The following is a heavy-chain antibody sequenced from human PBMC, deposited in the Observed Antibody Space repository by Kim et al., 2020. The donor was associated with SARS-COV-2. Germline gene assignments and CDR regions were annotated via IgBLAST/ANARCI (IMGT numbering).Heavy chain of an antibody. CDR3: AKQGSYRAGYSGYQLTGP. CDR2: ISGSGGST. CDR1: GFTFSSYA. V-gene: IGHV3-23*01. Sequence: GGSLRLSCAASGFTFSSYAMSWVRQAPGKGLEWVSAISGSGGSTYYADSVKGRFTISRDNSKNTLYLQMNSLRAEDTAVYYCAKQGSYRAGYSGYQLTGPWGQGTLVTVSS. D-gene: IGHD5-12*01. J-gene: IGHJ5*02.